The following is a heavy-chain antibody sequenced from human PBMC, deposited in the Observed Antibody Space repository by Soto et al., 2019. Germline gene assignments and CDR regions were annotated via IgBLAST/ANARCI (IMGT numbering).Heavy chain of an antibody. D-gene: IGHD5-12*01. CDR1: GFSFSSYA. J-gene: IGHJ4*02. Sequence: DVQLLESGGGLVQPGGSLRLSCAASGFSFSSYAMVWVRQAPGKGLEWVAVISARGGSSYVADPVKGRFTLSRDNSKNVLSLEMNSLRAEDTAIYFCAKGSIEYSASVDNWGQGTLVVVSS. CDR3: AKGSIEYSASVDN. V-gene: IGHV3-23*01. CDR2: ISARGGSS.